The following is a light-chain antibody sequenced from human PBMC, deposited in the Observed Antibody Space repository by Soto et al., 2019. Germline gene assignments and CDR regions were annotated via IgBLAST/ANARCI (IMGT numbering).Light chain of an antibody. Sequence: QSALTQPASVSGSPGQSITISCTGTSSDVGAYNYVSWYQQHPGKAPKLMIYGVSNRPSGISNRFSGSKSGNTASLTISGLQPEDEADYYYNSYAGSIGYVFGTGTKLTVL. CDR1: SSDVGAYNY. J-gene: IGLJ1*01. V-gene: IGLV2-14*03. CDR2: GVS. CDR3: NSYAGSIGYV.